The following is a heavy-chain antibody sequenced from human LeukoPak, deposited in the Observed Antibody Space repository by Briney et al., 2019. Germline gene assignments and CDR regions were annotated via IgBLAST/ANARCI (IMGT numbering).Heavy chain of an antibody. CDR3: ARSYSSSSALGY. V-gene: IGHV4-39*07. J-gene: IGHJ4*02. CDR2: IYYSGST. CDR1: GGSISSSSYY. D-gene: IGHD6-6*01. Sequence: SETLSLTCTVSGGSISSSSYYWGWIRQPPGKGLEWIGSIYYSGSTYYNPSLKSRVTISVDTSKNQFSLKLSSGTAADTAVYYCARSYSSSSALGYWGQGTLVTVSS.